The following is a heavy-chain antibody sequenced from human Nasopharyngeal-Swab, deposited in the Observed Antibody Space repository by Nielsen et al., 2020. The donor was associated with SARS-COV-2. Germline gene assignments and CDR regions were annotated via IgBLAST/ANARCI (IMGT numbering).Heavy chain of an antibody. Sequence: GESLTISCAASGFTFNSYGMHSVRQAPGKGLERAAVICYNGSNKYYADSVKGRFTISRDNSKNTLYLQMNSLRAEDTAVYYCARDGLRYSSGWHRVDVWGQGTTVTVSS. D-gene: IGHD6-19*01. CDR2: ICYNGSNK. V-gene: IGHV3-33*01. CDR3: ARDGLRYSSGWHRVDV. CDR1: GFTFNSYG. J-gene: IGHJ6*02.